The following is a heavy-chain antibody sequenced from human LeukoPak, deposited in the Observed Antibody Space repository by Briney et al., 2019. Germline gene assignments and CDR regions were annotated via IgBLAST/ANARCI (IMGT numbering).Heavy chain of an antibody. D-gene: IGHD6-19*01. Sequence: PGGSLRLSCAASGFTFSNYWMSWVRQAPGKGLEWVANIKQDGSEKYYVDSVKGRFTISRDNAKNSLYLQMNSLRAEDTAVYYCARTRGYTSGWYSSYFDYWGQGTLVTVSS. J-gene: IGHJ4*02. CDR3: ARTRGYTSGWYSSYFDY. CDR1: GFTFSNYW. V-gene: IGHV3-7*01. CDR2: IKQDGSEK.